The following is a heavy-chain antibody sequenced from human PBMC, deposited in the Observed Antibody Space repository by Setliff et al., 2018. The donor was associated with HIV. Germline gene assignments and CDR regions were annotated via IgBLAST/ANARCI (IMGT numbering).Heavy chain of an antibody. CDR2: IYPGDSDT. V-gene: IGHV5-51*01. D-gene: IGHD1-26*01. Sequence: GESLKISCKASGYSFTTYWIGWVRQMPGKGLEWMGNIYPGDSDTRYSPSFQGQVTVSADKTISTAYLQWSSLKASDTAMYYCARRKSGSLGAFDIWGQGTMVTVSS. CDR1: GYSFTTYW. J-gene: IGHJ3*02. CDR3: ARRKSGSLGAFDI.